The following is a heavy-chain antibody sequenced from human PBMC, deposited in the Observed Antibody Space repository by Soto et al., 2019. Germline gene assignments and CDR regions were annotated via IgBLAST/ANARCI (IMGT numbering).Heavy chain of an antibody. CDR2: INAGNGNT. Sequence: ASVKVSCKASGYTFTSYAMHWVRQAPGQRLEWMGWINAGNGNTKYSQKFQGRVTITRDTSASTAYMELSSLRSEDTAVYYCARDGPSRRGRVYYYYMDVWGKGTTVTVSS. CDR1: GYTFTSYA. J-gene: IGHJ6*03. V-gene: IGHV1-3*01. CDR3: ARDGPSRRGRVYYYYMDV.